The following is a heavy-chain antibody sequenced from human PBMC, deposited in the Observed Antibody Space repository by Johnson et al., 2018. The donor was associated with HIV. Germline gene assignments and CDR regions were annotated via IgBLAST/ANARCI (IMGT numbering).Heavy chain of an antibody. Sequence: VQLVESGGGLVKPGGSLRLSCAVSGFTFSNAWMHWVRQAPGKGLVWVSRINSDGSSTICADSVKGRFTISRDNAKNTLYLQMNSLRAEDTALYYCAKGGYDSEDAFDIWGQGTMVTVSS. CDR1: GFTFSNAW. CDR2: INSDGSST. D-gene: IGHD3-22*01. CDR3: AKGGYDSEDAFDI. V-gene: IGHV3-74*02. J-gene: IGHJ3*02.